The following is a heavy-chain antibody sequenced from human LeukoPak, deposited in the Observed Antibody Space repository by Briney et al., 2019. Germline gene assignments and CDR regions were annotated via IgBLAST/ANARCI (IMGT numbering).Heavy chain of an antibody. J-gene: IGHJ4*02. CDR1: GFTFRSYG. Sequence: PGGSLRLSCAASGFTFRSYGMHWVRQAPGKGLEWVAFIRYDGSNKYYADSVKGRFTISRDNSKNTLYLQMNSLGAEDTAVHYCAKGKSGQQDYWGQGTLVTVSS. CDR3: AKGKSGQQDY. V-gene: IGHV3-30*02. CDR2: IRYDGSNK. D-gene: IGHD3-10*01.